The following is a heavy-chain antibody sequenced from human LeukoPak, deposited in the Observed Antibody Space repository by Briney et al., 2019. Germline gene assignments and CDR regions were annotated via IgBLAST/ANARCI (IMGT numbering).Heavy chain of an antibody. D-gene: IGHD5-24*01. CDR1: GFAFSNYW. CDR3: ARSLGRWLQYDY. V-gene: IGHV4-39*07. Sequence: GSLRLSCAASGFAFSNYWMSWVRQPPGKGLEWIGTIYYTGNSFYNPSLKSRVTIAVDTSKNQFSLKLSSVTAADTAVYYCARSLGRWLQYDYWGQGTLVTVSS. J-gene: IGHJ4*02. CDR2: IYYTGNS.